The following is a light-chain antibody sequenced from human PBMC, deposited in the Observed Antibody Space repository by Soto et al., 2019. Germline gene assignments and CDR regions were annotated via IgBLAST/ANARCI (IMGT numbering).Light chain of an antibody. CDR1: NSNIGAFYD. J-gene: IGLJ3*02. CDR2: RSS. V-gene: IGLV1-40*01. Sequence: QSVLTQPPSVSGAPGQRVTISCTGGNSNIGAFYDVHWYQHLPGTAPKLLIYRSSSRAPGVPDRFSGSKSGSSASLAITGLQPEDEGDYYCQSYDNSLSAPWVFGGGTKLTVL. CDR3: QSYDNSLSAPWV.